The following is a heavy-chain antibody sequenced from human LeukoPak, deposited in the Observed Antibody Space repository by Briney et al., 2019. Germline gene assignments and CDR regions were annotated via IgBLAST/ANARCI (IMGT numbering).Heavy chain of an antibody. CDR1: GFTFDTYW. Sequence: GGSLRLSCAVTGFTFDTYWMSWVRQVPGKGLEWVANINQDGSAKYYVDSVKDRFTISRDNAKNSLYLQMNSLRAEDTAVYYCARCIMGYSGYDLDYWGQGTLVTVSS. J-gene: IGHJ4*02. CDR2: INQDGSAK. CDR3: ARCIMGYSGYDLDY. V-gene: IGHV3-7*01. D-gene: IGHD5-12*01.